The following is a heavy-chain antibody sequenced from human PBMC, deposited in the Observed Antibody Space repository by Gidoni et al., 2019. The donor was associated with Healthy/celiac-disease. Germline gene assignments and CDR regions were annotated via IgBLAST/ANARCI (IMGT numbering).Heavy chain of an antibody. CDR2: IYSGGST. Sequence: EVQLVESGGGLVQPGGSLRLSCAASGFTVSSNYMSWVRQAPGKGLEWVSVIYSGGSTYYADSVKGRFTISRDNSKNTLYLQMNSLRAEDTAVYYCASSDDYDILTGYFKDAFDIWGQGTMVTVSS. V-gene: IGHV3-66*01. CDR1: GFTVSSNY. CDR3: ASSDDYDILTGYFKDAFDI. D-gene: IGHD3-9*01. J-gene: IGHJ3*02.